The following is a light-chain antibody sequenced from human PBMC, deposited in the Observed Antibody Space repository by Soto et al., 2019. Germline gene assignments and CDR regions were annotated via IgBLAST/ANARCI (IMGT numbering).Light chain of an antibody. CDR2: VGTGGIVG. V-gene: IGLV9-49*01. CDR3: GADHGSGSNFASAV. J-gene: IGLJ7*01. Sequence: QLVLTQPPSASASLGASVTLTCTLSSGYSNYKVDWHQQRPGKGPRFVMRVGTGGIVGSKGDGIPDRFSVLGSGLNRYLTIKNIQEEDESDYHCGADHGSGSNFASAVFGGGTQLTVL. CDR1: SGYSNYK.